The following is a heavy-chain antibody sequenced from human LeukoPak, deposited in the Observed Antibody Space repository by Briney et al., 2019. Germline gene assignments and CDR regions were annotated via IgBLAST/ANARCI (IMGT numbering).Heavy chain of an antibody. D-gene: IGHD2-15*01. CDR2: IKQDGSEK. V-gene: IGHV3-7*03. J-gene: IGHJ4*02. Sequence: PGGSLRLSCAASGFTFPSYWMTWVRLAPGKGLEWVANIKQDGSEKYYVDSVKGRFTISRDNAKNSLYLQMNSLRAEDTAVYYCAKDLVVVVAATPGYWGQGTLVTVSS. CDR1: GFTFPSYW. CDR3: AKDLVVVVAATPGY.